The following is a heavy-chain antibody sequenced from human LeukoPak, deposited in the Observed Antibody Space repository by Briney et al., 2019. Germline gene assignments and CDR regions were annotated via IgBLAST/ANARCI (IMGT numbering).Heavy chain of an antibody. D-gene: IGHD5-24*01. J-gene: IGHJ4*02. CDR2: ISYDGSNK. CDR1: GFTFSNYT. CDR3: ARPGEGDGYNAYFDY. Sequence: GGSLRLSCAAPGFTFSNYTMNWVRQAPGKGLEWVAVISYDGSNKYYADSVKGRFTISRDNSKNTLYLQMNSLRTEYTAVYYCARPGEGDGYNAYFDYWGQGTLVTVSS. V-gene: IGHV3-30*04.